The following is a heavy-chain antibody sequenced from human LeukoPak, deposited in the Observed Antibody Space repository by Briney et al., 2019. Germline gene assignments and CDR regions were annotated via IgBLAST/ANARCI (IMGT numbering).Heavy chain of an antibody. J-gene: IGHJ4*02. CDR1: GGSISSYY. D-gene: IGHD6-19*01. Sequence: PSETLSLTCTVSGGSISSYYWSWIRQPPGKGLEWIGYIYYSGSTNYNPSLKSRVTISVDTSKNQFSLKLSSVTAADTAVYYCARDSDSSGDYWGQGTLVTVSS. CDR2: IYYSGST. V-gene: IGHV4-59*12. CDR3: ARDSDSSGDY.